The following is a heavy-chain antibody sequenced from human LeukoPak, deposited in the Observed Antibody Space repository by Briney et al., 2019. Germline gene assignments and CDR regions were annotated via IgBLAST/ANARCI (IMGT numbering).Heavy chain of an antibody. Sequence: PSETLSLTCTVSGGSISSYYWSWIRQPAGKGLEWIGRIYTSGSTNYNPSLKSRVTMSVDTSKNQFSLKLSSVTAADTAVYYCARGYCSSTSCYTPYYFGYWGQGTLVTVSS. CDR2: IYTSGST. D-gene: IGHD2-2*02. CDR1: GGSISSYY. V-gene: IGHV4-4*07. J-gene: IGHJ4*02. CDR3: ARGYCSSTSCYTPYYFGY.